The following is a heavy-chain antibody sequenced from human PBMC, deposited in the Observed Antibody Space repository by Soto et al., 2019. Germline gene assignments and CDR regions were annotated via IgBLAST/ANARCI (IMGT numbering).Heavy chain of an antibody. J-gene: IGHJ4*02. CDR2: IYYSGST. D-gene: IGHD3-9*01. CDR3: ARQEYYDILTGYPLYLDY. Sequence: SETLSFTCTVSVGSISSSSYYLGWIRQPPGKGLEGIGSIYYSGSTYYNPSLKSRVTISVDTSKNHFSLKMSSVTAEDTAVYYCARQEYYDILTGYPLYLDYRRQGNLVTVS. V-gene: IGHV4-39*01. CDR1: VGSISSSSYY.